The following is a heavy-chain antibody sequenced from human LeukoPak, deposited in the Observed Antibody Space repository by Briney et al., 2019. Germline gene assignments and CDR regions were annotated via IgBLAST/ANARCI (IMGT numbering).Heavy chain of an antibody. CDR2: IYYSGST. CDR1: GGSISSSSYY. D-gene: IGHD1-26*01. CDR3: ARQAIVKNTFDY. V-gene: IGHV4-39*01. Sequence: PSETLSLTCTVSGGSISSSSYYWGWIRQPPGEGLEWIGSIYYSGSTYYNPSLKSRVTIAVDTSNNQFSLKLTSVTAADTAVYYCARQAIVKNTFDYWGQGTLVTVSS. J-gene: IGHJ4*02.